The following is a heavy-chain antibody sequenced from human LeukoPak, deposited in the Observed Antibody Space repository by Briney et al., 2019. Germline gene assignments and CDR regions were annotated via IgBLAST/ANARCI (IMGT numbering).Heavy chain of an antibody. CDR3: ARGYGDGVDY. D-gene: IGHD4-17*01. J-gene: IGHJ4*02. V-gene: IGHV4-38-2*02. Sequence: SETLSLTCTVSGYSISSGYYWGWIRQPPGKGLEWIGSIYHSGSTYYNPSLESRVTISVDTSKNQFSLKLSSVTAADTAVYYCARGYGDGVDYWGQGTLVTVSS. CDR1: GYSISSGYY. CDR2: IYHSGST.